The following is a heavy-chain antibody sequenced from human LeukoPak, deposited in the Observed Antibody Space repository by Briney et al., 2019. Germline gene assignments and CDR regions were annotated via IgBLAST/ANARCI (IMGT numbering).Heavy chain of an antibody. Sequence: SETLSLTCTVSGGSISSDFWSWIRQPPGKGLEWIGYIYYSGSIKYNPSLKSRVTISVDTSKSQFSLKLSSVTAADTAVYCCARSKGSYYYYSMDVWGQGTTVTVSS. V-gene: IGHV4-59*01. D-gene: IGHD2-15*01. CDR3: ARSKGSYYYYSMDV. CDR1: GGSISSDF. CDR2: IYYSGSI. J-gene: IGHJ6*02.